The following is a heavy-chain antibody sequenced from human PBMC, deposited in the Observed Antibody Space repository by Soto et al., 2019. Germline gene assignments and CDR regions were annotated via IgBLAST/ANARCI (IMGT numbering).Heavy chain of an antibody. CDR3: ARLSTIFDY. V-gene: IGHV4-31*03. Sequence: SETLSLTCTVSGGSISSGGYCWSWIRQHPGKGLEWIGYIYYSGSTYYNPSLKSRVTISVDTSKNQFSLKLSSVTAADTAVYYCARLSTIFDYWGQGTLVTVSS. CDR1: GGSISSGGYC. D-gene: IGHD2-2*01. CDR2: IYYSGST. J-gene: IGHJ4*02.